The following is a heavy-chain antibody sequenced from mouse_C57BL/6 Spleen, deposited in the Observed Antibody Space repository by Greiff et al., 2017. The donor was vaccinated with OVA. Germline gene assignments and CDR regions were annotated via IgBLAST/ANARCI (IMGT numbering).Heavy chain of an antibody. V-gene: IGHV1-61*01. CDR2: IYPSDSET. Sequence: QAQLQHLGAELVRPGSSVKLSCKASGYTFTSYGRDWVKQRPGQGLDGIGNIYPSDSETHYNKKFKDKATLTVDKSSSTAYMQLSSLTSEDSAVYYCARGYDYDGSFAYWGQGTLVTVSA. J-gene: IGHJ3*01. D-gene: IGHD2-4*01. CDR1: GYTFTSYG. CDR3: ARGYDYDGSFAY.